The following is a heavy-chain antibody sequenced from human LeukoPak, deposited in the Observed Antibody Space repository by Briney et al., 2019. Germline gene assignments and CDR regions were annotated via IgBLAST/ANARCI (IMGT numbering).Heavy chain of an antibody. Sequence: GGSLRLSCAASGFTFSTYGMSWVRQAPGKGLEWVSAISGSGGSTYYADSMEGRFTISRDNSKNTLYLQMNSPRAEDTAVYYGAKMLAAHDAYDIWGQGTMVTVSS. V-gene: IGHV3-23*01. D-gene: IGHD2-8*01. CDR3: AKMLAAHDAYDI. J-gene: IGHJ3*02. CDR2: ISGSGGST. CDR1: GFTFSTYG.